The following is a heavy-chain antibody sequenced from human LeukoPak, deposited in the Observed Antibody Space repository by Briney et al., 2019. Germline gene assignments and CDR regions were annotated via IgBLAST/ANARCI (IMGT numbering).Heavy chain of an antibody. CDR2: IKQDGSVK. CDR3: ARDPSGGPVFDP. V-gene: IGHV3-7*01. Sequence: GGSLRLSCAASGFTFSSYWMNWVRQAPGKGLEWVANIKQDGSVKNYVDSVKGRFTISRDNAKNSLFLQMNCLRAEDTAVYYCARDPSGGPVFDPWGQGTLVTVPS. D-gene: IGHD3-16*01. J-gene: IGHJ5*02. CDR1: GFTFSSYW.